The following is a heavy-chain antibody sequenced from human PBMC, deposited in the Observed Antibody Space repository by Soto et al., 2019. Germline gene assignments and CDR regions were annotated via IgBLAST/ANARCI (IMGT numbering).Heavy chain of an antibody. CDR1: GYTFSSYA. D-gene: IGHD1-26*01. V-gene: IGHV1-3*01. CDR3: ATRGLGAIPYYYSGMDL. Sequence: GASVKVSCKASGYTFSSYAMHWVRQAPGQRLEWMGWINAGNGNTKYSQKFQGRVTITRDTSASTAYMELSSLRSEDTAVYYCATRGLGAIPYYYSGMDLWGQGTTVTVSS. J-gene: IGHJ6*02. CDR2: INAGNGNT.